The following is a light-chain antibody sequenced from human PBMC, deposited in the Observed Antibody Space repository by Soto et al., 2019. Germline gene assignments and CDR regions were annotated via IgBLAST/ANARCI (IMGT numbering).Light chain of an antibody. V-gene: IGKV3-20*01. J-gene: IGKJ1*01. Sequence: EIVLTQSPGTLSLSPGERATLSCRASQSVSSSFLAWYQQEPGQAPSLLIYGASNRATGIPDRFSGSGSGTDFTLTISRLEPEDFAVYYCQQYDSSSWTFGQGTKVEIK. CDR1: QSVSSSF. CDR2: GAS. CDR3: QQYDSSSWT.